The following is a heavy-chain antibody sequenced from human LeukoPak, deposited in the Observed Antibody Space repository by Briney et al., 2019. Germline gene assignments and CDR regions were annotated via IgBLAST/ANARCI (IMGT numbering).Heavy chain of an antibody. Sequence: PGGSLRLSCAASGFTFNNYAMHWVRQAPGKGLEWVAVISYDGSNKYYADSVKGRFTISRDNAKNSLYLRMNSLRAEDTAVYYCARDKAMTNNYYYYYYMDVWGKGTTVTVSS. CDR2: ISYDGSNK. CDR3: ARDKAMTNNYYYYYYMDV. CDR1: GFTFNNYA. D-gene: IGHD5-18*01. V-gene: IGHV3-30*04. J-gene: IGHJ6*03.